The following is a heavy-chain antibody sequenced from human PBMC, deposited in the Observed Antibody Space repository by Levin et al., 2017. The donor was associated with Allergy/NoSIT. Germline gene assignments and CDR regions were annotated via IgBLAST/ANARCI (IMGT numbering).Heavy chain of an antibody. D-gene: IGHD3-3*01. CDR1: GFTFSSYE. Sequence: SCAASGFTFSSYEMNWVRRAPGKGLEWVSYISSTGSTIYSADSVKSRFTISRDNAKNSLYLHMNSLRAEDTAVYYCARQLGNFWSGYNYFDYWGQGTLVTVSS. J-gene: IGHJ4*02. V-gene: IGHV3-48*03. CDR2: ISSTGSTI. CDR3: ARQLGNFWSGYNYFDY.